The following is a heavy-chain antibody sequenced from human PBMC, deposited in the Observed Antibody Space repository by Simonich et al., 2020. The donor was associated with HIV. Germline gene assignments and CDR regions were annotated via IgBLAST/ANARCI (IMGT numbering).Heavy chain of an antibody. J-gene: IGHJ2*01. CDR1: GFTFSEYY. V-gene: IGHV3-11*01. CDR3: ASIVPGTWYFDL. CDR2: ISSSGSTI. D-gene: IGHD6-19*01. Sequence: QVQLVESGGGLVKPGGSLRLSCAASGFTFSEYYMNWIRQAQGKGLEWISYISSSGSTIYYAKSVKGRVTISRDNAKNSLVLQMNSLRADDTAVYYCASIVPGTWYFDLWGRGTLVTVSS.